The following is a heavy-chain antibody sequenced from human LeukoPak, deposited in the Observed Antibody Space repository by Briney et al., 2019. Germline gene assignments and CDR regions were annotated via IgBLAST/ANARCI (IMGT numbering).Heavy chain of an antibody. D-gene: IGHD3-3*01. V-gene: IGHV1-2*02. CDR3: ARSFSDRGAHYFDS. CDR2: INPKSGSR. J-gene: IGHJ4*01. Sequence: ASVKASCKASGYTFTDNYLHWLRQAPGQGLEWMGWINPKSGSRNSAQKFQGRVTMARDTSISTASMELSSLRSDDTAIYFCARSFSDRGAHYFDSWGQGTQVTVSS. CDR1: GYTFTDNY.